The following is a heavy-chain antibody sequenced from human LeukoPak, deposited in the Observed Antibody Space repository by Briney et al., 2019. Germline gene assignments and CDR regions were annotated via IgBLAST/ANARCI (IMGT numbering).Heavy chain of an antibody. CDR2: ISTDSITT. J-gene: IGHJ3*02. V-gene: IGHV3-48*01. CDR1: GITFSNYR. CDR3: ARHTYCTGSSCHIGDAFDI. D-gene: IGHD2-2*02. Sequence: PGGSLRLSCAASGITFSNYRMNWVRQAPGKGLEWISYISTDSITTFYAHSVRGRFIISRDNSNNSLYLQMNGLRVEDTALYYCARHTYCTGSSCHIGDAFDIWGHGTMITVSS.